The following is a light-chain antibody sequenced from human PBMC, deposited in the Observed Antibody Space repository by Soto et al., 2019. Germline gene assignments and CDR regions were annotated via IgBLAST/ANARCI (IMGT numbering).Light chain of an antibody. CDR3: QQRSKWPVT. CDR2: DAT. CDR1: QSVNSY. V-gene: IGKV3-11*01. J-gene: IGKJ4*01. Sequence: EIVLTQSPATLSLSPGERATLSCRASQSVNSYLAWYQQKPGQAPRLLIYDATSRATGIPARFSGSGSGTDFTLTISSLEPEDFALYYCQQRSKWPVTFGGGTKVEIK.